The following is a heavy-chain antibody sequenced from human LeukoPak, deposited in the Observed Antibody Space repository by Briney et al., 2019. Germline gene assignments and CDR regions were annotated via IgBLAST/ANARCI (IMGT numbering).Heavy chain of an antibody. CDR2: IYYSDST. D-gene: IGHD5-12*01. V-gene: IGHV4-59*12. CDR3: ARGSDGYSGYGQYFDY. CDR1: GGSISNYF. Sequence: SETLSLTCTVSGGSISNYFWSWIRQPPGKGLECIGYIYYSDSTNYNPSLKSRVTVSVDTSKNQFSLKLSSVTAAGTAVYYCARGSDGYSGYGQYFDYWGQGTLVTVSS. J-gene: IGHJ4*02.